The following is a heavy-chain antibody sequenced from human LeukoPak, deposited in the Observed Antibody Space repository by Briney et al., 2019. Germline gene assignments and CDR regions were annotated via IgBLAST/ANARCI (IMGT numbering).Heavy chain of an antibody. Sequence: GGSLRLSCAASGFTFRSYDLHWVRQVTGKGLEWVSAVGISGDTYYAGSVKGRFTISRENAKNSLYLQMNSLTAGDTAVYYCVRGGIQVSGIDEIDYWGQGTLVTVSS. D-gene: IGHD6-19*01. CDR3: VRGGIQVSGIDEIDY. J-gene: IGHJ4*02. CDR2: VGISGDT. CDR1: GFTFRSYD. V-gene: IGHV3-13*01.